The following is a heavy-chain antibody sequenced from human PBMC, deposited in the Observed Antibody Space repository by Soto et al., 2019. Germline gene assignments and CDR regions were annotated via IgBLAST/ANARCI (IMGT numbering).Heavy chain of an antibody. CDR3: ARGDSTDCSNGVCSFFYNHDMDV. CDR2: INPKSGGT. V-gene: IGHV1-2*04. J-gene: IGHJ6*02. CDR1: GYSFTDYH. D-gene: IGHD2-8*01. Sequence: AAVKVSCKASGYSFTDYHIHWVRQAPGQGLEWLGRINPKSGGTSTAQKFQGWVTMTTDTSISTASMELARLTSDDTAIYYCARGDSTDCSNGVCSFFYNHDMDVWGQGTTVTVSS.